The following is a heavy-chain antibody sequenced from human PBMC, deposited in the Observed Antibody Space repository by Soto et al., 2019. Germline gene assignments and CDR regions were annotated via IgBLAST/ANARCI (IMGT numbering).Heavy chain of an antibody. V-gene: IGHV4-30-4*01. J-gene: IGHJ5*02. CDR2: THNSGIT. D-gene: IGHD2-21*02. CDR1: GASISSGDYY. CDR3: ATYAVKTAIGMGWFDP. Sequence: QVQLQESGPGLVKPSQTLSLTCTVSGASISSGDYYWSWIRQSPGKGLEWIGYTHNSGITFYNPSRKSRVTRSVGTSKNQVPLKLTSVTAADTAVYYCATYAVKTAIGMGWFDPWGQGTLVTVSS.